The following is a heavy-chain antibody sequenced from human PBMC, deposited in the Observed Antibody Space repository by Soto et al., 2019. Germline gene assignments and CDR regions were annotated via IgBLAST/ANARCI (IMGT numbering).Heavy chain of an antibody. J-gene: IGHJ6*04. Sequence: GDSLKISCLASGYSFTSYWIGWVPQMPGKGLEWMGIIYPGDSNIRFSTSFQGQVTISADKSITTAYLQWSSLTASDTAIYFCARPGYDFWSGRGRPPFVHGMGVWGKGPTAIVSS. D-gene: IGHD3-3*01. CDR2: IYPGDSNI. V-gene: IGHV5-51*01. CDR1: GYSFTSYW. CDR3: ARPGYDFWSGRGRPPFVHGMGV.